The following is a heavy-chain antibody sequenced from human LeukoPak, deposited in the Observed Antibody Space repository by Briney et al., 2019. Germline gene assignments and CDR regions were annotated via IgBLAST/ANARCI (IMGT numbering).Heavy chain of an antibody. CDR1: DGSITSSLYY. Sequence: SETLSLTCSVSDGSITSSLYYWGWIRQPPGKELEWIGSIYYSGTTYYNPSLKSRVTISVDTSKKQFSLKLSSVTAADTAVYYCARTFYYSSGSQPRGGDAFDIWGHGTMVTFSS. V-gene: IGHV4-39*01. CDR2: IYYSGTT. D-gene: IGHD3-10*01. CDR3: ARTFYYSSGSQPRGGDAFDI. J-gene: IGHJ3*02.